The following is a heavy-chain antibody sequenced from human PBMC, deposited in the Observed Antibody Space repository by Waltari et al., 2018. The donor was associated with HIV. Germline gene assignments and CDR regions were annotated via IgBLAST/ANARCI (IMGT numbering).Heavy chain of an antibody. CDR3: ARVPYYYDSSGYTV. J-gene: IGHJ4*02. CDR2: IYYSGST. D-gene: IGHD3-22*01. Sequence: QLPLQESGPGLVKPSETLSLTCTVSGDSISSSSYYWGWIRQPPGKGLEWIGSIYYSGSTYYNPSLKSRVTISVDTSKNQFSLKLSSVTAADTAVYYCARVPYYYDSSGYTVWGQGTLVTVSS. V-gene: IGHV4-39*07. CDR1: GDSISSSSYY.